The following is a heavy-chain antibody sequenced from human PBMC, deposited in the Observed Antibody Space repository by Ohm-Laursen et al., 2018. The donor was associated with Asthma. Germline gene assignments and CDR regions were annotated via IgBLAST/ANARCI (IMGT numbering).Heavy chain of an antibody. J-gene: IGHJ1*01. CDR2: ISTASTFI. V-gene: IGHV3-21*01. Sequence: SLRLSCSASGYTFSRYSIHWVRQAPGKGLEWVASISTASTFIYYADSVRGRFTTSRDNANDLVYLQMNDLRAKDTALYYCARIGPEWELPGREYSLHHWGEGTLVTVSS. CDR1: GYTFSRYS. CDR3: ARIGPEWELPGREYSLHH. D-gene: IGHD1-26*01.